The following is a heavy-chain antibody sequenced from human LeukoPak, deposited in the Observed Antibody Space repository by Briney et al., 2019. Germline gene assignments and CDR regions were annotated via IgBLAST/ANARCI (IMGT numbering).Heavy chain of an antibody. V-gene: IGHV4-39*07. CDR1: GGSISSSSYY. Sequence: SETLSLTCTVSGGSISSSSYYWGWIRQPPGKGLEWIGIIYYSGSTYYNPSLKSRVTMSVDTSENQLSLKLSSVTAADTAVYYCARDLGGYSSGSYFYYMDVWGKGTTVTVSS. CDR3: ARDLGGYSSGSYFYYMDV. J-gene: IGHJ6*03. CDR2: IYYSGST. D-gene: IGHD5-18*01.